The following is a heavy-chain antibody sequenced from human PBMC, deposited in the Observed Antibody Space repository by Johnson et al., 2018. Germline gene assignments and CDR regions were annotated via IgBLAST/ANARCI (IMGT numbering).Heavy chain of an antibody. CDR1: GGTFNNYS. Sequence: VQLLESGAEVKKPGSSVRISCKDDGGTFNNYSITWVRQAPGQGLEWMGRIIPLLNIPNYGQKFQGRVTFTADRSTSTAYMGLGGLRSDDTAVYYCAREFNRGWLSRWEWGYFQYWGQGTLVAVSS. D-gene: IGHD1-26*01. J-gene: IGHJ1*01. V-gene: IGHV1-69*09. CDR3: AREFNRGWLSRWEWGYFQY. CDR2: IIPLLNIP.